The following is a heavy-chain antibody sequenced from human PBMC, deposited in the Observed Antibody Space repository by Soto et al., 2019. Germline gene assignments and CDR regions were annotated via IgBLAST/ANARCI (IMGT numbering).Heavy chain of an antibody. CDR1: GDSISKNY. CDR3: ARQTDYRGKAIDY. D-gene: IGHD4-17*01. Sequence: QVQLQESGPGLVKPSETLSLTCTVSGDSISKNYWSWIRQPPGQGLEWIGCIYYSGSTNNNPSLRSRVTISVDTPKNQCSLKLSSVTAADTAVYYCARQTDYRGKAIDYWGQGSLVTVSS. J-gene: IGHJ4*02. CDR2: IYYSGST. V-gene: IGHV4-59*08.